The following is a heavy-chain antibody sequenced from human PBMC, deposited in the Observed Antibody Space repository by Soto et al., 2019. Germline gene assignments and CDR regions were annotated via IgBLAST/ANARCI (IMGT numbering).Heavy chain of an antibody. J-gene: IGHJ6*01. V-gene: IGHV3-11*01. CDR1: GFTFSDYY. CDR2: ISSSGSTI. Sequence: GGSLRLSCAASGFTFSDYYMSGIRQAPGKGLEWVSYISSSGSTIYYADSVKGRFTISRDNAQTSLSLQMNSLRAEDTAVYYCAKPVQLGPGYYYGMAFSRQGTTVTVSA. D-gene: IGHD2-2*01. CDR3: AKPVQLGPGYYYGMAF.